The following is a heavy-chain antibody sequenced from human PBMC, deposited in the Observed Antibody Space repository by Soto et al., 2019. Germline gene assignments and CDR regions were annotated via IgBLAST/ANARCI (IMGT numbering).Heavy chain of an antibody. D-gene: IGHD3-22*01. CDR1: GFTFSNHG. CDR3: ARELYYYDSSGFDY. CDR2: IRYDGSNR. V-gene: IGHV3-30*02. Sequence: PGGSLRLSCAASGFTFSNHGMHWVRQAPGKGLEWVALIRYDGSNRFYADSVRGRFTISRDISENTVFLQMNSLRAEDTAVYYCARELYYYDSSGFDYWGQGTLVTVSS. J-gene: IGHJ4*02.